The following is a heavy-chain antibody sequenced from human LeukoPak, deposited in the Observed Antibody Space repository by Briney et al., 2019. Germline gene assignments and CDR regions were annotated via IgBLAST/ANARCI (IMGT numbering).Heavy chain of an antibody. CDR2: IYYSGST. CDR1: GGSISSSSYY. CDR3: ARVVYSRSNGMDV. J-gene: IGHJ6*02. D-gene: IGHD1-26*01. Sequence: PSETLSLTCTVSGGSISSSSYYWSWIRQPPGKGLEWIGLIYYSGSTNYNPSLKSRVTISVDTSKNQFSLKLSTVTAADTAVYYCARVVYSRSNGMDVWGQGTTVTVSS. V-gene: IGHV4-61*01.